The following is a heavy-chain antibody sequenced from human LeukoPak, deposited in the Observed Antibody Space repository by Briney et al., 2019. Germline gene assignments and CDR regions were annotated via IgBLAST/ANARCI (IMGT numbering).Heavy chain of an antibody. CDR1: GYTFTSYG. CDR2: ISAYNGNT. CDR3: ARDISYYYDSSGYYFDY. Sequence: SVKVSCKASGYTFTSYGISWVRQPPGQELEGMGWISAYNGNTNYAQKLQGRVTMTTDTPTSTAYMELRSLRSEDTAVYYCARDISYYYDSSGYYFDYWGQGTLVTVSS. V-gene: IGHV1-18*01. D-gene: IGHD3-22*01. J-gene: IGHJ4*02.